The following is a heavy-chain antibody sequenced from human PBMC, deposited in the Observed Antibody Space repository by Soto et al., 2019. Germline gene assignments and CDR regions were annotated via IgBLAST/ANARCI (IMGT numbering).Heavy chain of an antibody. CDR3: AIAMPRKWKSLDY. J-gene: IGHJ4*01. CDR2: IWYDGSNT. D-gene: IGHD1-20*01. V-gene: IGHV3-33*01. Sequence: HPGGSLRLSCVASGFFLRDFGMHWVRQAPGKGLEWVSVIWYDGSNTYQGESVKGRFTMSRDISKNTLYLQMDNLRPEDTAVYYCAIAMPRKWKSLDYWGHGTLVTVSS. CDR1: GFFLRDFG.